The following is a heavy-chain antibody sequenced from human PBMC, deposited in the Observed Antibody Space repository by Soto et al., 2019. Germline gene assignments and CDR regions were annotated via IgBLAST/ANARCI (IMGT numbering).Heavy chain of an antibody. D-gene: IGHD6-6*01. J-gene: IGHJ4*02. V-gene: IGHV4-34*01. CDR1: GGSFSGYY. Sequence: SETLSLTCAVYGGSFSGYYWSWIRQPPGKGLEWIGEINHSGSTNYNPSLKSRVTISVDTSKNQFSLKLSSVTAADTAVYYCARGGQLGNHYFDYWGQGTLVTVSS. CDR2: INHSGST. CDR3: ARGGQLGNHYFDY.